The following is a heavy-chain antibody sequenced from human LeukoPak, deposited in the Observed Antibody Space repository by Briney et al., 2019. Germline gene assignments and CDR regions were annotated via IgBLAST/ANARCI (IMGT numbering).Heavy chain of an antibody. CDR1: GYILNGYY. CDR2: INPNNGDT. Sequence: ASVKVSCKASGYILNGYYIHWVRQAPGQGPEWMGGINPNNGDTKCAQKFKGRVTMTRDTSISTAYMELSSLRSDDTAFYYCARNGQLLSGGNWFDPWGQGALVTVSS. V-gene: IGHV1-2*02. J-gene: IGHJ5*02. D-gene: IGHD2-2*01. CDR3: ARNGQLLSGGNWFDP.